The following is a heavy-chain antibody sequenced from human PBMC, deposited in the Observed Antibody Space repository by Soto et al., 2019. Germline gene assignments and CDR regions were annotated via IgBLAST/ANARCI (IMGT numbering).Heavy chain of an antibody. J-gene: IGHJ6*02. CDR3: ARDSTYSSSWYSSYYYYYGMDV. Sequence: QVQLVQSGAEVKKPGASVKVSCKASGYTFTSYGISWVRQAPGQGLEWMGWISAYNGNTNYAQKLQDRVTMTTDTSTSTAYMELRSLRSDDTAVYYCARDSTYSSSWYSSYYYYYGMDVWGQGTTVTVSS. D-gene: IGHD6-13*01. CDR2: ISAYNGNT. CDR1: GYTFTSYG. V-gene: IGHV1-18*04.